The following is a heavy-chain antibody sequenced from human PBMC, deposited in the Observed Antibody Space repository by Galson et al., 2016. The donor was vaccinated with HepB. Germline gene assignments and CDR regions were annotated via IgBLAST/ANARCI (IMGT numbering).Heavy chain of an antibody. V-gene: IGHV3-9*01. CDR1: GYSFEDYA. CDR2: INWNRDII. D-gene: IGHD2-21*02. Sequence: SLRLSCAASGYSFEDYAMHWVRQAPGKGLEWVSGINWNRDIIGYAEFVKGRFNISRDTAKNSLYLEMNSLETGDTALYYCVKDWHSDPVAFHSWGQGTMVSVSS. J-gene: IGHJ3*02. CDR3: VKDWHSDPVAFHS.